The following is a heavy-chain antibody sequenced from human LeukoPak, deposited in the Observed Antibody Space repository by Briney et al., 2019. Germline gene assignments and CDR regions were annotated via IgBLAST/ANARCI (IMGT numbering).Heavy chain of an antibody. CDR2: IYTSGST. CDR1: GGSISSYC. D-gene: IGHD3-10*01. CDR3: ARADFGTGFGELLGWFYP. V-gene: IGHV4-4*07. Sequence: SETLSLTCTVSGGSISSYCWSWIRQPAGKGLEWIGRIYTSGSTNYNPSLKSRVTMSVDTSKNQFSLKLSSVTAADTAVYYCARADFGTGFGELLGWFYPWGQGTLVTVSS. J-gene: IGHJ5*02.